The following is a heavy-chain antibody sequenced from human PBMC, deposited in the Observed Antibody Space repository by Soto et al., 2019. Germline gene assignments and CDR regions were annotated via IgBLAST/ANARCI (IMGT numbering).Heavy chain of an antibody. CDR2: IRTKTFGGTA. D-gene: IGHD5-18*01. CDR3: IRDMKYSYYFEAGH. J-gene: IGHJ4*02. V-gene: IGHV3-49*04. CDR1: GFTFGDSA. Sequence: EVQVVESGGGLVQPGQSLRLSCFASGFTFGDSAFSWVRQAPGKGLEWVGFIRTKTFGGTAEYAASVKGRFSISRDDSKSIAYLQMNSLKTEDKAVYYCIRDMKYSYYFEAGHWGQGTLVTVSS.